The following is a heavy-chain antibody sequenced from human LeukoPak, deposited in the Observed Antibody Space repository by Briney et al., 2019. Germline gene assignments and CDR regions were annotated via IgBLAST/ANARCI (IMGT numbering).Heavy chain of an antibody. CDR2: ISPNSGGT. J-gene: IGHJ4*02. V-gene: IGHV1-2*02. D-gene: IGHD1-26*01. CDR1: GYTFPGYY. Sequence: GASVKVSCKASGYTFPGYYIHWVRQAPGQGLEWMGWISPNSGGTNYAQKFQGRVTMTRDTSISTAYMELIRPRSDDAAVYYCARDGGNYVYFHYWGQGTLVTVSS. CDR3: ARDGGNYVYFHY.